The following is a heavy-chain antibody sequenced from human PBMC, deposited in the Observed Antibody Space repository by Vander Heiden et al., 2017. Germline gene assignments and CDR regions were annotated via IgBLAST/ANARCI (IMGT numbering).Heavy chain of an antibody. D-gene: IGHD3-22*01. V-gene: IGHV1-18*01. J-gene: IGHJ4*02. CDR1: GYTFSTDG. Sequence: QVQLVQSGVEVKKPGASVKVSCKTSGYTFSTDGISWVRQAPGQGLEWLGWISGYSTDTNYAQRLKGRVTMTIDTSTSTAYMELRSLRLDDTAVYYCARSYYYENSGYPLDYWGQGTQVTVSS. CDR2: ISGYSTDT. CDR3: ARSYYYENSGYPLDY.